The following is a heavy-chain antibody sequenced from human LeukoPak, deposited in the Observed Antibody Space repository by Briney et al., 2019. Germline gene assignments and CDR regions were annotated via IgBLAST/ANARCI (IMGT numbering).Heavy chain of an antibody. CDR1: GGSISSNY. CDR2: LYYSGST. V-gene: IGHV4-59*01. D-gene: IGHD3-16*01. CDR3: AKHLTNAYYDMIWFDP. Sequence: SETLSLTCTVSGGSISSNYWSWIRQPPGKGPEWIGYLYYSGSTNYNPSLKSRVTISVDTSQNQFSLKLSSVTAADTAVYYCAKHLTNAYYDMIWFDPWGQGTLVTVSS. J-gene: IGHJ5*02.